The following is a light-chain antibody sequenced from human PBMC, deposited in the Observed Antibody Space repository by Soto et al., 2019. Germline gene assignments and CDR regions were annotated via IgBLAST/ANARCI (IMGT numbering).Light chain of an antibody. CDR2: SSN. V-gene: IGLV1-44*01. Sequence: QSVLTQPPSVSGTPGQRVTISCSGSSSNIGPNTVNWYQQLPGTAPKLLIYSSNQRPSGVPDRFSGSKSGTSASLAISGLQSEDEADYYWAVLDDSLNGFVFGTGTKLTVL. CDR3: AVLDDSLNGFV. J-gene: IGLJ1*01. CDR1: SSNIGPNT.